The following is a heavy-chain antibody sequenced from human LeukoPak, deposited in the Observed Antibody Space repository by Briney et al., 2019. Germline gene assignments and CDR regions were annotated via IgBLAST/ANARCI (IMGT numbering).Heavy chain of an antibody. CDR2: IYYSGST. V-gene: IGHV4-59*08. CDR1: GGSISSYY. J-gene: IGHJ2*01. D-gene: IGHD3-22*01. CDR3: ARAPDYYDSSGYYSPHWYFDL. Sequence: SETLSLTCTVSGGSISSYYWSWIRQPPGKGLEWIGYIYYSGSTNYNPSLKSRVTISVDTSKNQFSLKLSSVTAADTAVHYCARAPDYYDSSGYYSPHWYFDLWGRGTLVTVSS.